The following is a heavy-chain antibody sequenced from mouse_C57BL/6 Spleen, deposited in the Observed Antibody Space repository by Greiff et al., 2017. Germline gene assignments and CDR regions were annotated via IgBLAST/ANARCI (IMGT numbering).Heavy chain of an antibody. CDR2: ISDGGSYT. CDR3: AANWAFAY. J-gene: IGHJ3*01. CDR1: GFTFSSYA. D-gene: IGHD4-1*02. Sequence: EVQRVESGGGLVKPGGSLKLSCAASGFTFSSYAMSWVRQTPEKRLEWVATISDGGSYTYYPDNVKGRFTISRDNAKNNLYLQMSHLKSEDTAMYYCAANWAFAYWGQGTLVTVSA. V-gene: IGHV5-4*01.